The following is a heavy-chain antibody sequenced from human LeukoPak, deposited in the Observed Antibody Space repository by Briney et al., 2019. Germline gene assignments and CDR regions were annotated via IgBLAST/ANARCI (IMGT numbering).Heavy chain of an antibody. CDR3: ARVAYGDYPYYYYYMDV. J-gene: IGHJ6*03. V-gene: IGHV3-48*01. CDR2: ISSSSSTI. D-gene: IGHD4-17*01. CDR1: GFTFSSYS. Sequence: PGGSLRPSCAASGFTFSSYSMNWVRQAPGKGLEWVSYISSSSSTIYYADSVKGRFTISRDNAKNSLYLQMNSLRAEDTAVYYCARVAYGDYPYYYYYMDVWGKGTTVTVSS.